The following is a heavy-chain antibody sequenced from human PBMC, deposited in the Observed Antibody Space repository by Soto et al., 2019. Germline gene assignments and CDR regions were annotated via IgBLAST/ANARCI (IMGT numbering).Heavy chain of an antibody. J-gene: IGHJ5*02. CDR1: GFNFDDYQ. CDR3: VRDQFDNLGYHWFDR. D-gene: IGHD5-18*01. V-gene: IGHV3-21*01. CDR2: ISPGLSFI. Sequence: GVSLRLSCAASGFNFDDYQIHWVRQAPGEGLEWVSGISPGLSFIYYADSVRGRFTISRDNSNKSVFLQLNSLRVDDTATYYCVRDQFDNLGYHWFDRWGQGTLVTVSS.